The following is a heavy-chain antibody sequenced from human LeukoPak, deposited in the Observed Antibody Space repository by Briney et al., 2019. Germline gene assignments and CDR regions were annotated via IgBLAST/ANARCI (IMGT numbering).Heavy chain of an antibody. D-gene: IGHD3-3*01. CDR1: GYTFTSYD. V-gene: IGHV1-8*01. CDR2: MNPNSGNT. J-gene: IGHJ5*02. CDR3: ARGLEAIWSDPVGFDP. Sequence: GASVKVSCKASGYTFTSYDINWVRQATGQGLEWMGWMNPNSGNTGYAQKFQGRVTMTRDTSISTAYMELSRLRSDDTAVYYCARGLEAIWSDPVGFDPWGQGTLVTVSS.